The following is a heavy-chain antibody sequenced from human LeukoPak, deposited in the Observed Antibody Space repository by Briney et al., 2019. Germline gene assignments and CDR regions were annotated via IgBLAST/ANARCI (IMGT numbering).Heavy chain of an antibody. CDR3: ARAGSGYSFDN. Sequence: SETLSLTCTVSGGSISSYYWSWIRQPPGKGLEWIGYISNSGSTNNDPSLKSRLTMSIDTSKNQFSLRLNSVTAADTAVYYCARAGSGYSFDNWGQGKLVTVSS. CDR1: GGSISSYY. V-gene: IGHV4-59*01. J-gene: IGHJ4*02. CDR2: ISNSGST. D-gene: IGHD3-22*01.